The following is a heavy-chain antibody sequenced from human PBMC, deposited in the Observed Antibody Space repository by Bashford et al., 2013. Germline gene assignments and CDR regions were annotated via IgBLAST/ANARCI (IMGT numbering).Heavy chain of an antibody. CDR2: IRSKAYGGTT. CDR1: GFTFGDYA. V-gene: IGHV3-49*04. J-gene: IGHJ6*02. Sequence: GSLRLSCTASGFTFGDYAMSWVRQAPGKGLEWVGFIRSKAYGGTTEYAASVKGRFTISRDDSKSIAYLQMNSLKTEDTAVYYCTREGDFWSGYYKDYYYGMDVWGQGTTVTVSS. D-gene: IGHD3-3*01. CDR3: TREGDFWSGYYKDYYYGMDV.